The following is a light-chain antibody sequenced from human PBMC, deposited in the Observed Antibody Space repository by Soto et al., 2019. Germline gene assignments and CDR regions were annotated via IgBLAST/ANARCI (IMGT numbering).Light chain of an antibody. CDR3: QSYDSGLSGYVV. Sequence: QLVLTQPPSVSGAPGQRVTISCTGSSSNIGALYDVHWYQQLPGTAPKLLIYVNNNRPSGVPDRFSGSKSGTSASLAITGLQAEDEADYYCQSYDSGLSGYVVFGGGTKVTVL. CDR1: SSNIGALYD. CDR2: VNN. V-gene: IGLV1-40*01. J-gene: IGLJ2*01.